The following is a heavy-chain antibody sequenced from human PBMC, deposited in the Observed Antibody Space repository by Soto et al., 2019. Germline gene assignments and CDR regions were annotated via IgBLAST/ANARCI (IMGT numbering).Heavy chain of an antibody. CDR3: ARHLPYCGGDCYSLDY. D-gene: IGHD2-21*02. CDR1: GGSVCSYY. V-gene: IGHV4-59*08. Sequence: PSGSLSISSTVSGGSVCSYYWSWFRQTPGKGLEWIGYIYYSASTNYSPSLKSRVTISVDTSKNQFSLNLSSVTAADTAVYYCARHLPYCGGDCYSLDYWGQGTLVTVSS. CDR2: IYYSAST. J-gene: IGHJ4*02.